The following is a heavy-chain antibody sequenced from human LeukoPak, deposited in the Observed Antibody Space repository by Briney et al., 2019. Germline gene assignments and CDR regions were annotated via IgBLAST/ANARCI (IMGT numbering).Heavy chain of an antibody. V-gene: IGHV1-8*02. CDR3: ARALLYSDFDY. J-gene: IGHJ4*02. D-gene: IGHD3-10*01. CDR1: GYTFTGYY. CDR2: TNPNSGNT. Sequence: ASVKVSCKASGYTFTGYYMHWVRQATGQGLEWMGWTNPNSGNTGYAQKFQGRVTMTRNTSISTAYMELSSLRSEDTAVYYCARALLYSDFDYWGQGTLVTVSS.